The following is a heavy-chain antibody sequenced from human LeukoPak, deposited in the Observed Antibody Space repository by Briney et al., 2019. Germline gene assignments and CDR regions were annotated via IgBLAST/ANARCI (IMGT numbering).Heavy chain of an antibody. D-gene: IGHD2-2*01. J-gene: IGHJ4*02. Sequence: SQTLSLTCTVSGGSISSGGYYWSWIRQHPGKGLEWIGYIYYSGSTYYNPSLKSRVTISVDTSKNQFSLKLSSVTAADTAVYYCARGGRNQLLPLYWGQGTLVTVSS. CDR1: GGSISSGGYY. V-gene: IGHV4-31*03. CDR3: ARGGRNQLLPLY. CDR2: IYYSGST.